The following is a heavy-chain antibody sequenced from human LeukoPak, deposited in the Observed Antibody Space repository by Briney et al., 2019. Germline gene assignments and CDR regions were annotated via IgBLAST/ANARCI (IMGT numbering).Heavy chain of an antibody. V-gene: IGHV5-51*01. Sequence: GEALKISCKGSGYSVTSYWNGWVRQMPGKGLEGVGIIYPGESDPRYTPSYQGQVTISADMSISAAYLPGRSLNAAHAAMYFWAGLFGDRWQWLESWGQGTLVTASS. CDR2: IYPGESDP. D-gene: IGHD6-19*01. J-gene: IGHJ4*02. CDR3: AGLFGDRWQWLES. CDR1: GYSVTSYW.